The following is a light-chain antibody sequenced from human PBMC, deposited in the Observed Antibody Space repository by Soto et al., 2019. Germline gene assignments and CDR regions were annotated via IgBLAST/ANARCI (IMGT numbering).Light chain of an antibody. CDR3: TSYSRYRVLV. V-gene: IGLV2-14*01. J-gene: IGLJ3*02. Sequence: QSVLTQPASVSGSLGQSITISCTGTSSDIGGYKYVSWYQQHPGKAPKLIIFELSNRPSGVSDRFSGSNSGNTASLTISGLQAEDEADYYCTSYSRYRVLVFGGGTKVTVL. CDR2: ELS. CDR1: SSDIGGYKY.